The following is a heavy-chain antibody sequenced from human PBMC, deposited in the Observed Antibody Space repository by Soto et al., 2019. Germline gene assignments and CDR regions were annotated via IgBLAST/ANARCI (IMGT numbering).Heavy chain of an antibody. CDR2: ISDSGDRT. J-gene: IGHJ3*01. Sequence: EVQLLESGGGLVQPGGSLRLSCASSGFTLSMSAVNWVRQAPGKGLEWVSYISDSGDRTYYADSVKGRFTISRDRSKNTVSLHMDSLRAEDTAVYYCAXYRGIIVKAGDAFDVWGQGTKVTVSS. V-gene: IGHV3-23*01. CDR3: AXYRGIIVKAGDAFDV. CDR1: GFTLSMSA. D-gene: IGHD3-16*02.